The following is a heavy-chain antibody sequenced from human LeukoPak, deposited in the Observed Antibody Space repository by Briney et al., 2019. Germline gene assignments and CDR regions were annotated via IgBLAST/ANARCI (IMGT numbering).Heavy chain of an antibody. V-gene: IGHV3-30*02. Sequence: GGSLRLSCAASGFTFSSYGMHWVRQAPGKGLEWVAVIWYDGSNKYYADSVKGRFTISRDNSKNTLYLQMNSLRAEDTAVYYCAKAGLEWLLSAYFDYWGQGTLVTVSS. CDR2: IWYDGSNK. J-gene: IGHJ4*02. CDR3: AKAGLEWLLSAYFDY. D-gene: IGHD3-3*01. CDR1: GFTFSSYG.